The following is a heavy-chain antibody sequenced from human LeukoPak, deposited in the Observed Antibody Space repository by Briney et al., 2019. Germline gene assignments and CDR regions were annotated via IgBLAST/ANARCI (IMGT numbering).Heavy chain of an antibody. CDR1: GFTFSSYW. CDR2: IKQDGSEK. CDR3: ATSRSPDY. J-gene: IGHJ4*02. V-gene: IGHV3-7*01. Sequence: GGSLRLSCAASGFTFSSYWMSWARQAPGKGLEWVAKIKQDGSEKYYVDSVKGRFTISRDNAKNSLYLQMNSLRAEDTAVYYCATSRSPDYWGQGALVTVSS.